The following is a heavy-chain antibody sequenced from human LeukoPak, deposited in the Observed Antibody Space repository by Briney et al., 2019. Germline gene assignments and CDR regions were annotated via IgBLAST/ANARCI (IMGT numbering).Heavy chain of an antibody. CDR2: INAGNGNT. D-gene: IGHD3-9*01. V-gene: IGHV1-3*01. J-gene: IGHJ3*02. CDR3: ATIEHSSAFDI. Sequence: ASVKVSCKASGYTFTSYAMHWVRQAPGQRLEWMGWINAGNGNTRYSQKFQGRVTITRDTSASTAYMELSSLRSEDTAVYYCATIEHSSAFDIWGQGTMVTVSS. CDR1: GYTFTSYA.